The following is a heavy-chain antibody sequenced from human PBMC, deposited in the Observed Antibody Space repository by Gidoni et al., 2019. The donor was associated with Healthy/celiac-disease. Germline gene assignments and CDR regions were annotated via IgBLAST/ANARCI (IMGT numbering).Heavy chain of an antibody. V-gene: IGHV3-23*01. J-gene: IGHJ6*02. CDR3: AKVKPGYSSDYYYYYYGMDV. CDR2: ISGSGGST. CDR1: VFTFSSYA. D-gene: IGHD6-25*01. Sequence: EVQLLESGGGLVQPGGSLRLSCAASVFTFSSYAMSWVRQAPGKGLEWVSAISGSGGSTYYADSVKGRFTISRDNSKNTLYLQMNSLRAEDTAVYYCAKVKPGYSSDYYYYYYGMDVWGQGTTVTVSS.